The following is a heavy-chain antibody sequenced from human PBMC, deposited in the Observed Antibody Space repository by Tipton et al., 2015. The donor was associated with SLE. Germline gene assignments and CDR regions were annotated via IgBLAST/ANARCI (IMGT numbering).Heavy chain of an antibody. J-gene: IGHJ4*02. CDR2: VYPDGVTT. CDR3: ARGINPSSSRISDY. V-gene: IGHV3-74*01. Sequence: SLRLSFAASEFSFSSYYMHWVRQTPGKGLVWVSRVYPDGVTTDYADSVTGRFTISRDNAKNTVYLQMNSLTVEDTALYYCARGINPSSSRISDYWGQGTLVSVSS. CDR1: EFSFSSYY. D-gene: IGHD6-19*01.